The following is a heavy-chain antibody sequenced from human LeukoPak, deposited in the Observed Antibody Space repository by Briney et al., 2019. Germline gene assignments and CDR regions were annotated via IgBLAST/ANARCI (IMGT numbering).Heavy chain of an antibody. Sequence: QPGGSPRLSCAASGFTFSSYEMNWVRQAPGKGLEWVSYISSSGSTIYYADSVKGRFTISRDNAKNSLYLQMNSLRAEDTAVYYCAAEISAAGREVDYWGQGTLVTVSS. J-gene: IGHJ4*02. D-gene: IGHD6-13*01. CDR2: ISSSGSTI. CDR3: AAEISAAGREVDY. V-gene: IGHV3-48*03. CDR1: GFTFSSYE.